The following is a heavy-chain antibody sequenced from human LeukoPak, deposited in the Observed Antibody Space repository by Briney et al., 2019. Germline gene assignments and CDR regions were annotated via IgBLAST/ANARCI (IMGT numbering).Heavy chain of an antibody. CDR1: GFTFSSYW. CDR2: IRSKANSYAT. V-gene: IGHV3-73*01. Sequence: GGSLRLSCAASGFTFSSYWMSWVRQASGKGLEWVGRIRSKANSYATAYAASVKGGFTISRDDSKNTAYLQMNSLKTEDTAVYYCTRPARGIVGFDPWGQGTLVTVSS. J-gene: IGHJ5*02. D-gene: IGHD3-22*01. CDR3: TRPARGIVGFDP.